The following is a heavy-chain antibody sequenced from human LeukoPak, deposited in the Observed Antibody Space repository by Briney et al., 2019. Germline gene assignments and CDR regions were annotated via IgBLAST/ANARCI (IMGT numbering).Heavy chain of an antibody. J-gene: IGHJ2*01. CDR1: GGSIGSYF. D-gene: IGHD3/OR15-3a*01. V-gene: IGHV4-59*08. CDR2: IYSSGST. Sequence: SETLSLTCTGSGGSIGSYFRSWIRQPPGKGLEWIGYIYSSGSTDYNRSLKSRVTISVNAFTNQFSLSLYSVTAADTALYYYARHHGIWTDWYFDLWGRGALVVVSP. CDR3: ARHHGIWTDWYFDL.